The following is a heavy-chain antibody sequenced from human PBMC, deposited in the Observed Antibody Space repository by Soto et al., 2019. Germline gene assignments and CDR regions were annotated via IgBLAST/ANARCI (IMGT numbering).Heavy chain of an antibody. CDR3: ARGIAAAGKEGGYYYGMDV. Sequence: SVKVSCKASGGTFSSYAISWVRQAPGQGLEWMGGIIPIFGTANYAQKFQGRVTITADKSTSTAYMELSSLRSEDTAVYYCARGIAAAGKEGGYYYGMDVWGQGATVTVSS. CDR1: GGTFSSYA. D-gene: IGHD6-13*01. J-gene: IGHJ6*02. CDR2: IIPIFGTA. V-gene: IGHV1-69*06.